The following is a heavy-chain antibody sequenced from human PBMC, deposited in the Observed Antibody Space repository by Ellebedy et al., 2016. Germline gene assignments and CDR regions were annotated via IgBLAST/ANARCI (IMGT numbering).Heavy chain of an antibody. CDR1: GYSISSGYY. CDR2: IYHSGST. J-gene: IGHJ6*03. D-gene: IGHD4-17*01. Sequence: SETLSLTCTVSGYSISSGYYWGWIRQPPGKGLEWIGSIYHSGSTYYNPSLKSRVTISVDTSKNQFSLKLSSVTAADTAVYYCARAKGGGDKTDYYYYYMDVWGKGTTVTVSS. CDR3: ARAKGGGDKTDYYYYYMDV. V-gene: IGHV4-38-2*02.